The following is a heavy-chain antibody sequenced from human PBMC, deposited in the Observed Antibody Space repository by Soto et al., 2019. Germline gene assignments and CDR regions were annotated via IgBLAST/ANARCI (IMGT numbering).Heavy chain of an antibody. CDR3: ATVWAEAGRGAWWFDP. CDR2: IIPTFGTA. CDR1: GGTFSSYA. Sequence: SVKVSCKASGGTFSSYAISWVRQAPGQGLEWMGGIIPTFGTANYAQKFQGRVTITADESTSTAYMELSSLRSEDTAVYYCATVWAEAGRGAWWFDPWGEGTLVTVSS. J-gene: IGHJ5*02. V-gene: IGHV1-69*13. D-gene: IGHD6-13*01.